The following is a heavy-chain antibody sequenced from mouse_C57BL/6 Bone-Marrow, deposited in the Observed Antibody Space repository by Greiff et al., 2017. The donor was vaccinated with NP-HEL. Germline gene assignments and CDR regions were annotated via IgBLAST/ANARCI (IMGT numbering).Heavy chain of an antibody. V-gene: IGHV14-4*01. CDR2: IDPANGDT. Sequence: EVQLVESGAELVRPGASVKLSCTASGFNIKDDYMHWVKQRPEQGLEWIGWIDPANGDTEYASKFKGKATLTVDKSSSTAYMELRSLTSEDTAVYYCAREDDYGGYFDVWGTGTTVTVSS. J-gene: IGHJ1*03. D-gene: IGHD2-4*01. CDR1: GFNIKDDY. CDR3: AREDDYGGYFDV.